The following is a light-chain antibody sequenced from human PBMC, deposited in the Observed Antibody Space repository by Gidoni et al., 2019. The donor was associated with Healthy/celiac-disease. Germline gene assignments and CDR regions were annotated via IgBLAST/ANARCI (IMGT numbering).Light chain of an antibody. J-gene: IGKJ4*01. CDR3: QKYNSAPQLT. Sequence: DIQMTQSPSSLSAAVGDRVTITCRASQGISNYLAWYQQKPGKVPKLLIYAASTLQSGVPSRFSGSGSGTDFTLTISSLQPEDVATYYCQKYNSAPQLTFGGGTKVEIK. CDR1: QGISNY. CDR2: AAS. V-gene: IGKV1-27*01.